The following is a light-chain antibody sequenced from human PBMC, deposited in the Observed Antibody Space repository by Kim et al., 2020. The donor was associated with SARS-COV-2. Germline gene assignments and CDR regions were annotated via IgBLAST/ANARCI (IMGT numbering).Light chain of an antibody. CDR1: SSDVGGYNY. CDR2: VVS. CDR3: SSYTSSSTYV. J-gene: IGLJ1*01. Sequence: QSALTQPASVSGSSGQSITISCTGTSSDVGGYNYVSWYQQHPGKAPKLMIYVVSKRPSGVSNRFSGSKSSNTASLTISGLQAEDEADYYCSSYTSSSTYVFGTGTKVTVL. V-gene: IGLV2-14*01.